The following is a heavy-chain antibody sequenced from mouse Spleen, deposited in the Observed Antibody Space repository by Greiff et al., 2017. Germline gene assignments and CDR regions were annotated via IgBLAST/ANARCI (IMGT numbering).Heavy chain of an antibody. CDR3: ARRYGNHYYAMDY. Sequence: QVQLQQPGAELVMPGASVKLSCKASGYTFTSYWMHWVKQRPGQGLEWIGEIDPSDSYTNYNQKFKGKATLTVDKSSSTAYMQLSSLTSEDSAVYYCARRYGNHYYAMDYWGQGTSVTVSS. D-gene: IGHD2-10*02. V-gene: IGHV1-69*01. CDR2: IDPSDSYT. CDR1: GYTFTSYW. J-gene: IGHJ4*01.